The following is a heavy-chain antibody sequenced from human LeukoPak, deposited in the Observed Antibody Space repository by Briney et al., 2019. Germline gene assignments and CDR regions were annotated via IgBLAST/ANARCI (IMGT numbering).Heavy chain of an antibody. Sequence: SETLSLTCAVYGGSYSGYYWSWIRQPPGKGLEWIGEINHSGSTNYNPSLKSRVTISVDTSKNQFSLKLSSVTAADTAVYYCASGQFLVSNDYWGQGILVTVSS. V-gene: IGHV4-34*01. CDR1: GGSYSGYY. CDR3: ASGQFLVSNDY. D-gene: IGHD5/OR15-5a*01. J-gene: IGHJ4*02. CDR2: INHSGST.